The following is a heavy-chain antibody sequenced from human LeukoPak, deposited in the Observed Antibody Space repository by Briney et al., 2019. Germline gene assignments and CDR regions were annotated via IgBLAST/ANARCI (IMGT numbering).Heavy chain of an antibody. D-gene: IGHD3-10*01. CDR2: IKEDGSEK. V-gene: IGHV3-7*01. CDR1: GFMFSSYW. CDR3: ARVMEYYYYYMDV. Sequence: GGSLRLSCAASGFMFSSYWMSWVRQAPGKGLEWVADIKEDGSEKSYVDSVKGRFTISRDNSKNSLYLQMNSLRAEDTAVYYCARVMEYYYYYMDVWGKGTTVTISS. J-gene: IGHJ6*03.